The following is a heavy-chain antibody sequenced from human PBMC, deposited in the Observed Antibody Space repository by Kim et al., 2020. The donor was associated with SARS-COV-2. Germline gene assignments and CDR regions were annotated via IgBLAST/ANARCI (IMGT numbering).Heavy chain of an antibody. CDR2: IYFCGST. CDR3: ARSPGYCFDY. Sequence: SETLSLTCTVSGGSISSYYCCWIWHPQQPGMERNGYIYFCGSTNNNPSLKRRVTISVDMSKNHYSLKLSSVTAADTAVYYCARSPGYCFDYWGQGTLVTVSS. V-gene: IGHV4-59*01. CDR1: GGSISSYY. J-gene: IGHJ4*02.